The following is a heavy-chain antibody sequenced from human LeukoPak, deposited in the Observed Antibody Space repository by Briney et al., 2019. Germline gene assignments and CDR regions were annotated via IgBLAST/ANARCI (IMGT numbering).Heavy chain of an antibody. CDR2: INPNSGGT. D-gene: IGHD2-2*01. J-gene: IGHJ4*02. V-gene: IGHV1-2*02. CDR3: ARIGSSHYFDF. CDR1: GYTFTDYY. Sequence: ASVKVSCKASGYTFTDYYLHWVRQAPGPGLEWMGWINPNSGGTNYAQTFQGRVTMTRDTSITTAYLELSRLRSDDTAVYYCARIGSSHYFDFWGQGTLVTVSS.